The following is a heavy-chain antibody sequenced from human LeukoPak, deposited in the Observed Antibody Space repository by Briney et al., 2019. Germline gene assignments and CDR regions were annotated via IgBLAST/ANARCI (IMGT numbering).Heavy chain of an antibody. V-gene: IGHV3-21*01. CDR3: ARDRSVWQLFDY. D-gene: IGHD3-16*01. CDR2: ISSSSSYI. CDR1: GFTFSSYS. Sequence: GGSLRLSCAASGFTFSSYSMNWVRQAPGKGLEWVSSISSSSSYIYYADSVKGRFTISRDNAKNSLYLQMNSLRAEDTAVYYCARDRSVWQLFDYWGQGTLVTVSS. J-gene: IGHJ4*02.